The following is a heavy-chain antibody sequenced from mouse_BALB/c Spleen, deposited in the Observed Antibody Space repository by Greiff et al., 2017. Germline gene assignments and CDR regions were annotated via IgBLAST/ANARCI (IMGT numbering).Heavy chain of an antibody. Sequence: EVQLVESGPGLVKPSQSLSLTCSVTGYSITSGYSWNWIRQFPGNKLEWMGYISYDGSNNYNPSLKNRISITRDTSKNQFFLKLNSVTTEDTATYYCAREGYPYYYAMDDWGQGTSVTVSS. D-gene: IGHD3-2*02. CDR3: AREGYPYYYAMDD. CDR2: ISYDGSN. V-gene: IGHV3-6*02. CDR1: GYSITSGYS. J-gene: IGHJ4*01.